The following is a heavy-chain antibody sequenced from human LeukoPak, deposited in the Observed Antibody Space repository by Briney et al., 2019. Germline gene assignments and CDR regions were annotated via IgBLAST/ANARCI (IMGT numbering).Heavy chain of an antibody. CDR3: AREPHYDLLTGYALGYLDL. Sequence: SETLSLTCTVSGGSISSASHYWSWVRQYPGKGLDWIGHIYYSGSTYYNPSLESRLTISVDTSDNRFSLKLTSVTAADTAVYYCAREPHYDLLTGYALGYLDLWGRGTLLTVSS. D-gene: IGHD3-9*01. CDR1: GGSISSASHY. V-gene: IGHV4-31*03. CDR2: IYYSGST. J-gene: IGHJ2*01.